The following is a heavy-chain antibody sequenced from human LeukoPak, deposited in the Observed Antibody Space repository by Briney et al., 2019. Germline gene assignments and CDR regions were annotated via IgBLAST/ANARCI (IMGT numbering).Heavy chain of an antibody. Sequence: PSETLSLTCSVSGASINSYWCSWIRQPPGRGLEWIAYIHHSGGTNYNPSLKSRVTISLDTSKNQVSLMLTSVTAADTAVYFCATHVLFDSSNYSFWFDPWGQGTLVTVSS. CDR2: IHHSGGT. D-gene: IGHD3-10*01. CDR1: GASINSYW. CDR3: ATHVLFDSSNYSFWFDP. V-gene: IGHV4-59*08. J-gene: IGHJ5*02.